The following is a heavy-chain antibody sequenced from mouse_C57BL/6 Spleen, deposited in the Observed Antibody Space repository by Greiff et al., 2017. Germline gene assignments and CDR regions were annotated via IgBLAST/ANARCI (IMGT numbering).Heavy chain of an antibody. CDR3: ARSYDYDIDY. D-gene: IGHD2-4*01. J-gene: IGHJ2*01. V-gene: IGHV3-1*01. CDR1: GYSITSGYD. Sequence: EVMLVESGPGMVKPSQSLSLTCTVTGYSITSGYDWHWIRHFPGNKLEWMGYISYSGSTNYNPSLKSRISITHDTSKNHFFLKLNSVTTEDTATYYCARSYDYDIDYWGQGTTLTVSS. CDR2: ISYSGST.